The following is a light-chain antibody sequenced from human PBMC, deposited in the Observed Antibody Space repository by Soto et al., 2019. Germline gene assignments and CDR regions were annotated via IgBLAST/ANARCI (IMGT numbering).Light chain of an antibody. CDR3: QQYYSTRT. Sequence: DIVMTQSPDSLAVSLGERATINCKSSQSVLYSSNNKNYLAWYQQKPGQPPKLLIYWASTRESGVPDRFSGSGSGTDFTLTISSQQAEDVAVYYCQQYYSTRTFGQGTKVEIK. J-gene: IGKJ1*01. V-gene: IGKV4-1*01. CDR1: QSVLYSSNNKNY. CDR2: WAS.